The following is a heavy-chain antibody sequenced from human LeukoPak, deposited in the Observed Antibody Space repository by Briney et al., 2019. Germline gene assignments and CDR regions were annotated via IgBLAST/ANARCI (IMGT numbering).Heavy chain of an antibody. CDR3: ARGASGRDFDWRYAFDI. Sequence: SETLSLTCTVSGDSISSNTFYWSWIRQPAGKGLEWIGHIYFSENTNYNPSLKSRVTISVDTSKNQFSLKLSSVTAADTAVYYCARGASGRDFDWRYAFDIWGQGTMVTVSS. J-gene: IGHJ3*02. CDR2: IYFSENT. CDR1: GDSISSNTFY. V-gene: IGHV4-61*10. D-gene: IGHD3-9*01.